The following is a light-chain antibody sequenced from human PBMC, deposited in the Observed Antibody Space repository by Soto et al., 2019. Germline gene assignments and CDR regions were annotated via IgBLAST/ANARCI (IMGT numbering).Light chain of an antibody. CDR1: SSDVGSYNL. Sequence: QSALTQPASVSGSPGQSITISCTGTSSDVGSYNLVSWYQQHPGKAPKLMIYEDTERPSGVSNRFSGSKSGNTASLTISGLQAEDEADYYCSSYACSTTYVVFGGGTKLTVL. CDR2: EDT. CDR3: SSYACSTTYVV. V-gene: IGLV2-23*01. J-gene: IGLJ2*01.